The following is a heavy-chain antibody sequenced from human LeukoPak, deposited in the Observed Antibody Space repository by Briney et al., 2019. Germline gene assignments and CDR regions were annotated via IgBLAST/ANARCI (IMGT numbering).Heavy chain of an antibody. CDR3: AKSPSLTTLYYYYMDV. J-gene: IGHJ6*03. Sequence: ASVKVSCKASGGTFSSYAISWLRQAPGQGLEWMGGIIPIFGTANYAQKFQGRVTITTDESTSTAYMELSSLRSEATAVYYCAKSPSLTTLYYYYMDVWGKGTTVTVSS. D-gene: IGHD4-17*01. CDR2: IIPIFGTA. V-gene: IGHV1-69*05. CDR1: GGTFSSYA.